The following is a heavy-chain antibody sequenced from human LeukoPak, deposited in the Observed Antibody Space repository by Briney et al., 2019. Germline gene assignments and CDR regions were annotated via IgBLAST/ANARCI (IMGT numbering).Heavy chain of an antibody. CDR1: GYSISSGYY. J-gene: IGHJ3*02. Sequence: SETLSLTCTVSGYSISSGYYWGWIRQPPGKGLEWIGSIYHSGSTYYNPSLKSRVTISVDTSKNQFSLKLSSVTAADTAVYYCARVRLDAFDIWGQGTMVTVSS. CDR2: IYHSGST. CDR3: ARVRLDAFDI. D-gene: IGHD4-17*01. V-gene: IGHV4-38-2*02.